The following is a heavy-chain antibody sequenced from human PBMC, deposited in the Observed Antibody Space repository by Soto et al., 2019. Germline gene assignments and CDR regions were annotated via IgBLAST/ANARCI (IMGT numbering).Heavy chain of an antibody. CDR1: GFTLTNYW. CDR2: INQDGSTR. CDR3: ARAIAAAGSY. J-gene: IGHJ4*02. V-gene: IGHV3-7*05. Sequence: GGSLRLSCSASGFTLTNYWVSWVRQAPGKGLEWVASINQDGSTRYYVDSVRGRFTISRDNAKNSVYLQMNSLRAEDTAVYYCARAIAAAGSYWGQGTLVTVSS. D-gene: IGHD6-25*01.